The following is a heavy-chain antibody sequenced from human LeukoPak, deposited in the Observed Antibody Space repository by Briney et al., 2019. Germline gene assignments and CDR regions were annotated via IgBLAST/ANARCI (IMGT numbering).Heavy chain of an antibody. J-gene: IGHJ4*02. CDR2: FYRGDST. D-gene: IGHD2-21*02. CDR3: AKDAAHTVVVTARPGPFDY. Sequence: GGSLRLSCAASGFTVSSSYMYWVRQAPGKGLEWVSFFYRGDSTYYAESVRGRFTISRDNSKNTLYLQMNSLRAEDTAVYYCAKDAAHTVVVTARPGPFDYWGQGTLVTVSS. CDR1: GFTVSSSY. V-gene: IGHV3-53*01.